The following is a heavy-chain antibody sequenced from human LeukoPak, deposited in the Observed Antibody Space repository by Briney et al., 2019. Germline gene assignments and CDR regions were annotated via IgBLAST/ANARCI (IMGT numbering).Heavy chain of an antibody. CDR3: AKKYNTGLDP. V-gene: IGHV3-23*01. CDR1: GFTFSHYG. Sequence: GGTLRLSCAASGFTFSHYGMSWVRQAPGKGLEWVSALSGSGGTTYYADSVRGRFTISRDNSKNTLYLQMNSLRAEDTAVYYCAKKYNTGLDPWGQGTLVTVSS. J-gene: IGHJ5*02. CDR2: LSGSGGTT. D-gene: IGHD1-14*01.